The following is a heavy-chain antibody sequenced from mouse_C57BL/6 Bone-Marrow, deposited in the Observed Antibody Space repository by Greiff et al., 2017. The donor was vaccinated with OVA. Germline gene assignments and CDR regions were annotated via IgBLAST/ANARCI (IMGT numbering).Heavy chain of an antibody. Sequence: VQLQQSGPELVKPGASVKISCKASGYTFTDYYMNWVKQSHGKSLEWIGDINPNNGGTSYTQKFKGKATLTVDKSSSTAYMELRSLTSEDSAVYYCAHDGYYGYFDVWGTGTTVTVSS. D-gene: IGHD2-3*01. J-gene: IGHJ1*03. V-gene: IGHV1-26*01. CDR2: INPNNGGT. CDR3: AHDGYYGYFDV. CDR1: GYTFTDYY.